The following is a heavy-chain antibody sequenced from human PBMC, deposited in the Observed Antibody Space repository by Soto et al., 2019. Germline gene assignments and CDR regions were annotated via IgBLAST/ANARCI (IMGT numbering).Heavy chain of an antibody. V-gene: IGHV3-23*01. CDR3: AKGSPATHYFYYAMDV. J-gene: IGHJ6*02. Sequence: GGSLRLSCAASGFTFDIHAMSWVRQSPGKGLQWVSVISGSGGSTYYADSVKGRFTISRDNSKNTLYLQMNSLRADDTAVYYCAKGSPATHYFYYAMDVWGQGTTVTVSS. CDR2: ISGSGGST. CDR1: GFTFDIHA.